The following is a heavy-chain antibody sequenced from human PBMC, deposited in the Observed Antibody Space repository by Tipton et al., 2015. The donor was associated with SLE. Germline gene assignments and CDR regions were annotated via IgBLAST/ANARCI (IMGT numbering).Heavy chain of an antibody. V-gene: IGHV4-39*07. D-gene: IGHD3/OR15-3a*01. CDR3: ARDLWTGAFGRFDP. Sequence: TLSLTCTVSGGSISSSSYYWGWIRQPPGKGLEWIGSITYSGSTYNNPSLKSRVSMSVDTSKKQFSLKLSSVTAADTALYYCARDLWTGAFGRFDPWGHGTLVTVSS. J-gene: IGHJ5*02. CDR2: ITYSGST. CDR1: GGSISSSSYY.